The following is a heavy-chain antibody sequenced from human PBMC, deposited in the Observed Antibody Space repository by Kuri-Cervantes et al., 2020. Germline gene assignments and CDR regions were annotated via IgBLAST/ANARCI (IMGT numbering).Heavy chain of an antibody. J-gene: IGHJ6*03. CDR1: GYSISSGYY. Sequence: SETLSLTCTVSGYSISSGYYWGWIRQPPGKGLEWIGSIYHSGSTYYNPSLKSRVTISVDTSKNQFSLKLSSVTAADTAVYYCAKGQPYGDYPYYYYYMDVWGKGTTVTVSS. V-gene: IGHV4-38-2*02. CDR2: IYHSGST. CDR3: AKGQPYGDYPYYYYYMDV. D-gene: IGHD4-17*01.